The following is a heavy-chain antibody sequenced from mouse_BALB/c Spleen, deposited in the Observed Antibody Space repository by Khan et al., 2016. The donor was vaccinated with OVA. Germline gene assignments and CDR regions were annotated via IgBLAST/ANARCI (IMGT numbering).Heavy chain of an antibody. J-gene: IGHJ3*01. CDR1: GYTFTDYV. V-gene: IGHV1-77*01. CDR2: IYPGSGST. Sequence: QVQLQQSGPELVKPGASVKMSCKASGYTFTDYVINWVKQRTGQGLEWIGEIYPGSGSTYYNEKFKGKATLTADKSSNTAYMQLSSLTSEDSAVYFCAKNYAPWFAYWGQGTLVTVSA. CDR3: AKNYAPWFAY.